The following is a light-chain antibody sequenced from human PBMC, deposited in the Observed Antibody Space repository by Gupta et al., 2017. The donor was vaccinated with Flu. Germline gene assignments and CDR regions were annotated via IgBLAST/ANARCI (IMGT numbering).Light chain of an antibody. Sequence: DIQMTQSPPTLPVTVGDRVTITCRASQSVSSWLAWYQQKPGTAPKLLIYKAPSLQGGVPSRFSGSGSGTEFTLTISSLQPDDFATYYCQQYNSYSPITFGQGTRLEIK. CDR2: KAP. J-gene: IGKJ5*01. V-gene: IGKV1-5*03. CDR1: QSVSSW. CDR3: QQYNSYSPIT.